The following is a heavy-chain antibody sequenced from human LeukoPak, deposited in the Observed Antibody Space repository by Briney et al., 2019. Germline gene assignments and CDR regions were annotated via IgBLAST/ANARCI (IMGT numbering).Heavy chain of an antibody. V-gene: IGHV4-59*01. CDR1: GGSISNSY. Sequence: PSETLSLTCTVSGGSISNSYWSWFRQSPGKGLEWIGYTHNSASTTYNPSRKSRVTMSVDTSKNQFSLKLTSMTAADTAVYFCARGGWSLDYWGQGTLVTVSS. CDR2: THNSAST. CDR3: ARGGWSLDY. J-gene: IGHJ4*02. D-gene: IGHD6-19*01.